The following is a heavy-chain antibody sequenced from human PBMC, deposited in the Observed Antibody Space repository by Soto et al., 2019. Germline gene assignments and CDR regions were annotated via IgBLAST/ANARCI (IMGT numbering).Heavy chain of an antibody. CDR1: GFTFSSYA. J-gene: IGHJ4*02. D-gene: IGHD6-13*01. Sequence: LRLSCAASGFTFSSYAMNWVRQAPGKGLEWVSVISGSGDSTYYADSVKGRFTISRDNSKNTLYLQMNSLRTEDTAVYYCARRGPGTHFDYWGQGTLVTVSS. CDR3: ARRGPGTHFDY. V-gene: IGHV3-23*01. CDR2: ISGSGDST.